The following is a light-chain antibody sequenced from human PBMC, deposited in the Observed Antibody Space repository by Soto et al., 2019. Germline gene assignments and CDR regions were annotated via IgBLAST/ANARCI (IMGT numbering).Light chain of an antibody. CDR1: QSVSSN. J-gene: IGKJ1*01. Sequence: IAMTQSPATLSVSPLERATLSCRASQSVSSNLAWYQQKPGQAPRLLISDASTRATGIPARFSGSGSGTEFTLTISSLQSEDFAVYYCQQFNNWPRTCGQGTKGDI. V-gene: IGKV3-15*01. CDR2: DAS. CDR3: QQFNNWPRT.